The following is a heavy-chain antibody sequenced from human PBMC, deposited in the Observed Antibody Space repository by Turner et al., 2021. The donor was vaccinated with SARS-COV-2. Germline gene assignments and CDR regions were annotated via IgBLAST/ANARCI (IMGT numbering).Heavy chain of an antibody. D-gene: IGHD6-13*01. J-gene: IGHJ4*02. CDR3: ARSWRMSNSDYDY. Sequence: QAQLVQPGAEMTKPGTSLQVSFKASGGNFSSYAISWVRQEPGQGLEGMGGIIPIFGTANYAQKFQGRVTITADKSTITAYMELSSLRDEDTDVYYCARSWRMSNSDYDYWGQGTLVTVSS. CDR2: IIPIFGTA. CDR1: GGNFSSYA. V-gene: IGHV1-69*06.